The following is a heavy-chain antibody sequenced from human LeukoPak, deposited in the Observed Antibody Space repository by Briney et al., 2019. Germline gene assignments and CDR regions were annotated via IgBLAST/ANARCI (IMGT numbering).Heavy chain of an antibody. Sequence: VASVKVSCKASGYTFTGYYMHWVRQAPGQGLEWMGWINPNSGGTNYAQKFQGRVTMTRDTSISTAYMELSRLRSDDTAVYYCAREPGYCSGTDCYPGRDNWFDPWGQGTLVTVSS. J-gene: IGHJ5*02. CDR1: GYTFTGYY. CDR3: AREPGYCSGTDCYPGRDNWFDP. V-gene: IGHV1-2*02. CDR2: INPNSGGT. D-gene: IGHD2-2*01.